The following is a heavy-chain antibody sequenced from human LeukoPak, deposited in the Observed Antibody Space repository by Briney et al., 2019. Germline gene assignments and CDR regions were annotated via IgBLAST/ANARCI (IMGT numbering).Heavy chain of an antibody. V-gene: IGHV3-30*02. CDR2: IRYDGSNK. Sequence: PGGSLRLSCAASGFTFSSYGMHWVRQAPGKGLEWVAFIRYDGSNKYYADSVKGRFTISRDNSKNTLYLQMNSLRAEDTAVYYCARERDPRGYSYGWYFDYWGQGTLVTVSS. CDR3: ARERDPRGYSYGWYFDY. D-gene: IGHD5-18*01. J-gene: IGHJ4*02. CDR1: GFTFSSYG.